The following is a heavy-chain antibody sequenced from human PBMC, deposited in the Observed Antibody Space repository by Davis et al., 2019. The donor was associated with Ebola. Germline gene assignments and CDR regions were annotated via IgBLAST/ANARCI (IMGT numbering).Heavy chain of an antibody. CDR3: AREGRWGRFDP. CDR2: INPSGVT. D-gene: IGHD3-16*01. CDR1: GGSFSGYY. J-gene: IGHJ5*02. V-gene: IGHV4-34*01. Sequence: SETLSLTCAVYGGSFSGYYWSWIRQPPGKGLEWIGEINPSGVTNYNPSLKSRVTISVDTSKNPFSLQLNSVTPEDTAVYYCAREGRWGRFDPWGQGTLVTVSS.